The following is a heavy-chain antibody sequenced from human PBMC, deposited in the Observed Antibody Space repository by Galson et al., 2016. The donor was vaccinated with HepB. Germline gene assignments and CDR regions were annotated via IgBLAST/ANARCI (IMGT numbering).Heavy chain of an antibody. V-gene: IGHV4-61*01. Sequence: ETLSLTCTVAGGTVTSGSDYWTWIRQPPGKGLEWIGYIHSSGSTNYNPSLKSRVTISVETSKNQFSLRLSSVTAADTAMYYCAREGTYWGQGTLVTVSS. CDR2: IHSSGST. CDR3: AREGTY. J-gene: IGHJ4*02. CDR1: GGTVTSGSDY.